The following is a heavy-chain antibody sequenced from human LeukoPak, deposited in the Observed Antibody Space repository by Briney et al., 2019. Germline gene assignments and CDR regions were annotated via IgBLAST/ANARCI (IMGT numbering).Heavy chain of an antibody. CDR2: ISTGSNYI. J-gene: IGHJ4*02. Sequence: GGSLRLSCAASGFTFSTYIMNWVRQAPGKGLEWVSSISTGSNYIYYADSVKGRFTISRDNAKNSLYLQMNSLRAEDTAIYYCAKGAIYYGSGSFDHWGQGTLVTVSS. D-gene: IGHD3-10*01. CDR3: AKGAIYYGSGSFDH. V-gene: IGHV3-21*04. CDR1: GFTFSTYI.